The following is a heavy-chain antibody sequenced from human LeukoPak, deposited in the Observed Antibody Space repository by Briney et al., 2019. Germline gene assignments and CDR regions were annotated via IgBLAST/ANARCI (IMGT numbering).Heavy chain of an antibody. Sequence: GGSLRLSCAASGFPFSTYAMNWVRQAPGKGLEWVSVITGSGGFTQYADSVKGRFTISRDNSKNTVYLQMNSLRVEDTALYYCVRTLDYWGQGTLVTVSS. V-gene: IGHV3-23*01. CDR1: GFPFSTYA. CDR2: ITGSGGFT. J-gene: IGHJ4*02. CDR3: VRTLDY. D-gene: IGHD1/OR15-1a*01.